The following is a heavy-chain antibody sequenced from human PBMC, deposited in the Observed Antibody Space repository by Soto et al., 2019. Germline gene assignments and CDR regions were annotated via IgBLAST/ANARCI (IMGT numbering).Heavy chain of an antibody. Sequence: EVQLVESGGGLVQPGGSLRLSCAASGFTFSSYSMNWVRQAPGKGLEWVSYISSSSSTIYYADSVNGRFTISRDNAKNSLYLQMNSLRAEDTGVYYCARDGDYGDYLRSYWYFDLWGRGTLVTVSS. CDR2: ISSSSSTI. CDR3: ARDGDYGDYLRSYWYFDL. CDR1: GFTFSSYS. D-gene: IGHD4-17*01. J-gene: IGHJ2*01. V-gene: IGHV3-48*01.